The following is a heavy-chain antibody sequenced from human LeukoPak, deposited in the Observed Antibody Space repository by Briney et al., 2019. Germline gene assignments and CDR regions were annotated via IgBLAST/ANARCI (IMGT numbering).Heavy chain of an antibody. D-gene: IGHD6-6*01. J-gene: IGHJ6*03. Sequence: PGGSLRLSCAASGFTFDDYGMSWVRQAPGKGLEWVSGINWNGGSTGYADSVKGRFTISRDNAKNSLYLQMNSLRAEDTAVYYCARRKSSSFLNSYYYYYMDVWGKGTTVTVSS. CDR1: GFTFDDYG. CDR3: ARRKSSSFLNSYYYYYMDV. CDR2: INWNGGST. V-gene: IGHV3-20*04.